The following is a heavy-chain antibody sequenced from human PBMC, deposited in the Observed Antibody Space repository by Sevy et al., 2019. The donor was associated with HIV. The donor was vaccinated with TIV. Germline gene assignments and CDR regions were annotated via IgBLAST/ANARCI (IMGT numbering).Heavy chain of an antibody. J-gene: IGHJ3*02. CDR2: IIPIFGTA. Sequence: ASVKVSSKASGGTFSSYAISWVRQAPGQGLEWMGGIIPIFGTANYAQKFQGRVTITADESTSTAYMELSSLRSEDTAVYYCARDAPITIFGVVTSDSAFDIWGQGTMVTVSS. D-gene: IGHD3-3*01. V-gene: IGHV1-69*13. CDR3: ARDAPITIFGVVTSDSAFDI. CDR1: GGTFSSYA.